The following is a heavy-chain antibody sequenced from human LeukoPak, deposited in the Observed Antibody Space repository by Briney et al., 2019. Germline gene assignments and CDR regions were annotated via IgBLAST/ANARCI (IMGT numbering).Heavy chain of an antibody. Sequence: GGSLRLSCAASRFNFTNAWVSWVRRAPGKGLEWLGRIKSKADGGTTVHAAPVKDRFAMSRDDSKNTLYLRINSLKAEDTAVYYCVDPPTSLWGQGILVTVSS. CDR3: VDPPTSL. CDR2: IKSKADGGTT. V-gene: IGHV3-15*01. CDR1: RFNFTNAW. J-gene: IGHJ4*02. D-gene: IGHD1-1*01.